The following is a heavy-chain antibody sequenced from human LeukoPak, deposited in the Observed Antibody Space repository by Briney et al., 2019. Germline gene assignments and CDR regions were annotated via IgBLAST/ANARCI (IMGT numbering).Heavy chain of an antibody. Sequence: ASVKVSCKASGYTFTSYYMHRVRQAPGQGLEWMGIINPSGGSTSYAQKFQGRVTMTRDMSTSTVYMELSSLRSEDTAVYYCARDTYRNAVPYNWFDPWGQGTLVTVSS. CDR3: ARDTYRNAVPYNWFDP. J-gene: IGHJ5*02. CDR1: GYTFTSYY. CDR2: INPSGGST. V-gene: IGHV1-46*01. D-gene: IGHD1-14*01.